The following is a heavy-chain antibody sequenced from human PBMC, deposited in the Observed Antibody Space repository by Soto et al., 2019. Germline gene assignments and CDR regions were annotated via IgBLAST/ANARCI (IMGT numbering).Heavy chain of an antibody. J-gene: IGHJ5*02. CDR2: IIPIFGTA. Sequence: ASVKVSCKASGVTFSSYAISWVRQAPGQGLEWMGGIIPIFGTANYAQKFQGRVTITADESTSTAYMELSSLRSEDTAVYYCARSRVVPAAISWFDPWGQGTLVTVSS. CDR3: ARSRVVPAAISWFDP. D-gene: IGHD2-2*01. V-gene: IGHV1-69*13. CDR1: GVTFSSYA.